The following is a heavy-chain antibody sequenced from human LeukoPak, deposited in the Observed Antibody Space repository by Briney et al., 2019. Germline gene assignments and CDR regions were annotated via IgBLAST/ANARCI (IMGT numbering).Heavy chain of an antibody. J-gene: IGHJ3*02. D-gene: IGHD7-27*01. Sequence: GSLRLSCAASGFTFSSYTINWVRQAPGKGLEWVSSISDSGGSTYYADSVKGRFTISRDNSKNTLYLQMNSLRAEDTAVYYCAKLATGDDAFDIWGQGTMVTVSS. CDR2: ISDSGGST. CDR1: GFTFSSYT. CDR3: AKLATGDDAFDI. V-gene: IGHV3-23*01.